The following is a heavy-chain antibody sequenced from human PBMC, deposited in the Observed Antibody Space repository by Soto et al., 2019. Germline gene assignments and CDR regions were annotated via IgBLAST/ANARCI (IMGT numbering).Heavy chain of an antibody. Sequence: QLQLQESGPGLVKPSETLSLTCTVSGGSFSSSSHYWGWIRQPPGKGLEWIGSIYYSGTTYYNPSLKSRVTISVDTSKNQFSLKRSSVTAADTAVYHCARQQKAYSRSSGPDWFDPWGQGTLVTVSS. CDR3: ARQQKAYSRSSGPDWFDP. V-gene: IGHV4-39*01. D-gene: IGHD6-6*01. CDR2: IYYSGTT. CDR1: GGSFSSSSHY. J-gene: IGHJ5*02.